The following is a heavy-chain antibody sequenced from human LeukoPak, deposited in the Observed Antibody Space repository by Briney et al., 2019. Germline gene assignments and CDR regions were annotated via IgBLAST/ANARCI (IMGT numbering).Heavy chain of an antibody. CDR3: ARDSSGWTDLDY. Sequence: GGSLRLSCAPSGFTFSSYWMSWVRQAPGKGLEWVANIKQDGSEKYYVNSVKGRFTISRDNAKNSLYLQMNSLRAEDTAVYYCARDSSGWTDLDYWGQGTLVTVYS. CDR1: GFTFSSYW. D-gene: IGHD6-19*01. CDR2: IKQDGSEK. V-gene: IGHV3-7*01. J-gene: IGHJ4*02.